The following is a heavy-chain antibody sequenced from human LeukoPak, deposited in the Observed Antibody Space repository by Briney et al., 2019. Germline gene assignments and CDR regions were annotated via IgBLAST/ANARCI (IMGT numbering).Heavy chain of an antibody. D-gene: IGHD6-19*01. V-gene: IGHV3-21*01. Sequence: GGSLRLSCAASGFTFSSYGMHWVRQAPGKGLEWVSSISSSSSYIYYADSVKGRFTISRDNAKNSLYLQMNSLRAEDTAVYYCARKGIAVAGTRGYYFDYWGQGTLVTVSS. J-gene: IGHJ4*02. CDR3: ARKGIAVAGTRGYYFDY. CDR2: ISSSSSYI. CDR1: GFTFSSYG.